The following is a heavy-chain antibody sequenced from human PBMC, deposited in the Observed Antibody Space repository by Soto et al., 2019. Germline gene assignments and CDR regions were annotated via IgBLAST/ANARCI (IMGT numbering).Heavy chain of an antibody. CDR2: IYDSGST. CDR3: ARSTGEGHLASRY. D-gene: IGHD7-27*01. V-gene: IGHV4-31*03. Sequence: QVQLQESGPGLVKPSQTLSLTCTVSGGSISSGAYYWNWIRQHPGKGLEWIGYIYDSGSTYDSPSLRSRLTRAVDTSKNQFSLKLSSVTAADTAVYYCARSTGEGHLASRYWGQGTLVTVSS. CDR1: GGSISSGAYY. J-gene: IGHJ4*02.